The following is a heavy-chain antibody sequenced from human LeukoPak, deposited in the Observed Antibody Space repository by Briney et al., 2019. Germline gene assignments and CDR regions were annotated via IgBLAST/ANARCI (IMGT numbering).Heavy chain of an antibody. J-gene: IGHJ5*02. D-gene: IGHD3-10*01. CDR2: IIPIFATA. Sequence: SVKVSCEASGGTFNTYAISWVRQAPGQGLEWMGGIIPIFATANYAQKLQGRVTMTTDTSTSTAYMELRSLRSDDTAVYYCARDKGSGSYYNWFDPWGQGTLVTVSS. CDR1: GGTFNTYA. CDR3: ARDKGSGSYYNWFDP. V-gene: IGHV1-69*05.